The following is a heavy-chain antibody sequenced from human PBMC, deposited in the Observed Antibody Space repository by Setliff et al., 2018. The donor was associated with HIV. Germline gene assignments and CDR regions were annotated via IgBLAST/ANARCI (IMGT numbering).Heavy chain of an antibody. CDR1: GYTFTSYG. CDR3: ARDSNWVAVAGSWRPGGGH. CDR2: ISAYNGNT. D-gene: IGHD6-19*01. V-gene: IGHV1-18*01. Sequence: ASVKVSCKASGYTFTSYGISWVRQAPGQGLEWMGWISAYNGNTNYAQKLQGRVTMTTDTSTSTAYMELRSLRSDDTAVYYCARDSNWVAVAGSWRPGGGHWGQGTLVTVSS. J-gene: IGHJ4*02.